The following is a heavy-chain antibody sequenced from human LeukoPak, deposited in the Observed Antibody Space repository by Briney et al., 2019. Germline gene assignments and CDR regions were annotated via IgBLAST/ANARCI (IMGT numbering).Heavy chain of an antibody. V-gene: IGHV4-34*01. CDR2: INHSGST. J-gene: IGHJ4*02. CDR3: ARHDTGIVGATLDY. CDR1: GGSFSGYY. D-gene: IGHD1-26*01. Sequence: SETLSLTCAVYGGSFSGYYWSWIRQPPGKGLEWIGEINHSGSTNYNPSLKSRVTISVDTSKNQFSLKLSSVTAADTAVYYCARHDTGIVGATLDYWGQGTLVTVSS.